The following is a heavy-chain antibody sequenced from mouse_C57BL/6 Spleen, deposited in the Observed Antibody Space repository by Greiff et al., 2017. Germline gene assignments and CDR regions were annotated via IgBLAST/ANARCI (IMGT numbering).Heavy chain of an antibody. Sequence: EVKLMESGPGLVKPSQTVFLTCTVTGISITTGNYRWSWIRQFPGNKLEWIGYIYYSGTITYNPSLTSRTTSTRNTPKNQFFLEMNSLTAEDTATYYGARERKNYGNYDFDYWGQGTTLTVSS. V-gene: IGHV3-5*01. J-gene: IGHJ2*01. CDR1: GISITTGNYR. CDR3: ARERKNYGNYDFDY. CDR2: IYYSGTI. D-gene: IGHD2-1*01.